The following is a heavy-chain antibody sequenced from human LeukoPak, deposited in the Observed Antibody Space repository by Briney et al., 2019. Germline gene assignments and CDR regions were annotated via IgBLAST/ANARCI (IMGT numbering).Heavy chain of an antibody. CDR1: GFTFDDYA. CDR3: AKGSYYYDSSGRASFDY. Sequence: GRSLRLSCAASGFTFDDYAMHWVRQAPGKGLEWVSGISWNSGSIGYADSVKGRFTISRDNAKNSLYLQMNSLRAEDTALYYCAKGSYYYDSSGRASFDYWGQGTLVTVSS. CDR2: ISWNSGSI. J-gene: IGHJ4*02. V-gene: IGHV3-9*01. D-gene: IGHD3-22*01.